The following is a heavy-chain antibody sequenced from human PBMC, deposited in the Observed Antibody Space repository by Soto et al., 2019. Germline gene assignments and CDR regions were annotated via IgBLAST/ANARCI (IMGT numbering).Heavy chain of an antibody. CDR2: ISYGGNSE. J-gene: IGHJ4*02. D-gene: IGHD6-13*01. CDR3: VREEFEAGRGHFGC. Sequence: QVQVVESGGGVVQPGGSLRLSCVASGFTFSTSAMHWVRQAPGKGLEWVAAISYGGNSEYYADSVKGRFTVSRDISESTLYLQMNSLSTEATAVYYCVREEFEAGRGHFGCWGQGTVVSVSS. V-gene: IGHV3-30-3*01. CDR1: GFTFSTSA.